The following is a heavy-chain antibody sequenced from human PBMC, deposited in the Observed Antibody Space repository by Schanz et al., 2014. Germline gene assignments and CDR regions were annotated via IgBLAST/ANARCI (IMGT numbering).Heavy chain of an antibody. CDR3: ARDPDWASRYFDL. CDR2: IYTSGNT. D-gene: IGHD3-9*01. J-gene: IGHJ2*01. Sequence: QVQLQESGPGLVKPSETLSLTCTVSGGSISSYYWSWIRQPAGKGLEWIGRIYTSGNTNYNPSLKRQSTRSIDTSKNEFSLKLSSVTAADTAVYYCARDPDWASRYFDLWGRGTLVTVSS. CDR1: GGSISSYY. V-gene: IGHV4-4*07.